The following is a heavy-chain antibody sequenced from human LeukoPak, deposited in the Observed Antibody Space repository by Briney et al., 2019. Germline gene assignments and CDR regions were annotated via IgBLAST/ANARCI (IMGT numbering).Heavy chain of an antibody. Sequence: GGSLRLSCAASKFTFSTFSMSWVRQAPGKGLEWVSAISGSGGSTYYADSVKGRFTISRDNSKNTLFLQMNSLRAEDTAVYYCAGRGFGEAYYYYYYMDVWGKGTTVTVSS. CDR3: AGRGFGEAYYYYYYMDV. J-gene: IGHJ6*03. CDR2: ISGSGGST. D-gene: IGHD3-10*01. V-gene: IGHV3-23*01. CDR1: KFTFSTFS.